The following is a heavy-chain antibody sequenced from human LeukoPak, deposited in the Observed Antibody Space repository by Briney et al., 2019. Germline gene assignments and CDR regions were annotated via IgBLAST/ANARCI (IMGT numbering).Heavy chain of an antibody. CDR2: IYPGDSDT. D-gene: IGHD4-23*01. Sequence: GESLKISCKGSGYSFTSYWIGWVRQMPGKGLEWMGIIYPGDSDTRYSPSFQGQVTISADKSISTAYLQWSSLKASDTAMYYCARATDYGGNPYYFDYWGQGTLVTVSS. V-gene: IGHV5-51*01. J-gene: IGHJ4*02. CDR1: GYSFTSYW. CDR3: ARATDYGGNPYYFDY.